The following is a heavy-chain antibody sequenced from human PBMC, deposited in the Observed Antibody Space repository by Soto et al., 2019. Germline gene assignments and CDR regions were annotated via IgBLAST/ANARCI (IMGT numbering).Heavy chain of an antibody. J-gene: IGHJ6*03. D-gene: IGHD1-26*01. CDR2: ISGSGGST. CDR1: GFTFRSYA. V-gene: IGHV3-23*01. CDR3: AKSSSERSDYYYYMDV. Sequence: GGSLRLSCAASGFTFRSYAMIWVRQAPGKGLEWVSAISGSGGSTYYADSVKGRFTISRDNSKNTLYLQMNSLRAEDTAVYYCAKSSSERSDYYYYMDVWGKGTTVTVSS.